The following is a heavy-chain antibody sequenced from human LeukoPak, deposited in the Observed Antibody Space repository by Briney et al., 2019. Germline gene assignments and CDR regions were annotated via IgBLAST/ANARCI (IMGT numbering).Heavy chain of an antibody. CDR3: ASQRPYMGPVFDY. D-gene: IGHD1-26*01. V-gene: IGHV3-23*01. CDR1: GFTFSSYV. CDR2: ISGSGGST. J-gene: IGHJ4*02. Sequence: PGGSLKLSCAASGFTFSSYVMSWVRQAPGKGLEWVAGISGSGGSTYYADSLKGRFTISTDNSKNTLYMQMNSLRAEDTAVYYCASQRPYMGPVFDYWGQGTLVTVSS.